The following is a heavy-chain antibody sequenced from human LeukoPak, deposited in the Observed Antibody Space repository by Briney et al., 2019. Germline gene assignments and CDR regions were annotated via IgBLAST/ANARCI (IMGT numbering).Heavy chain of an antibody. Sequence: ASVKVSCKASKSTFNAYFVHWVRQAPGQGLEWVGWISAYNGNTNYAQKLQGRVTMTTDTSTSTAYMELRSLRSDDTAVYYCARFGTVGALGYWGQGTLVTVSS. V-gene: IGHV1-18*01. D-gene: IGHD1-26*01. CDR3: ARFGTVGALGY. CDR1: KSTFNAYF. J-gene: IGHJ4*02. CDR2: ISAYNGNT.